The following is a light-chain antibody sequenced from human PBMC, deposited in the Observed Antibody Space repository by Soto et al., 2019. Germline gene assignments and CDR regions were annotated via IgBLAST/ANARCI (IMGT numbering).Light chain of an antibody. CDR3: QHYNSYSEA. CDR2: KAS. Sequence: DIHITHSPSTLSGSVWDRVTITCRASQTISSWLAWYQQKPGKAPKLLIYKASTLKSGVPSRFSGSGSGTEFTLTISSLQPDDFATYYCQHYNSYSEAFGQGTKVDIK. V-gene: IGKV1-5*03. J-gene: IGKJ1*01. CDR1: QTISSW.